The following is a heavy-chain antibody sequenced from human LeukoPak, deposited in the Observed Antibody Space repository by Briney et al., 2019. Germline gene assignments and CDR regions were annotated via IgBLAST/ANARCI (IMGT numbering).Heavy chain of an antibody. Sequence: PGGSLRLSCAASGFTFSDNAMTWVRQAPGKGLEWVSTISGRGGSAFYADSVKGRFTVFRDNSKNTLFLQMNSLRAEDTAIYYCAKRVLCQSWGQGTLVTVSS. CDR1: GFTFSDNA. J-gene: IGHJ5*02. D-gene: IGHD2-8*01. CDR2: ISGRGGSA. V-gene: IGHV3-23*01. CDR3: AKRVLCQS.